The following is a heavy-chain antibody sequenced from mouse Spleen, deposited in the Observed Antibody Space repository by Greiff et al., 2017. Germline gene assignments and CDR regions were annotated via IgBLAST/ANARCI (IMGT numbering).Heavy chain of an antibody. D-gene: IGHD2-4*01. CDR3: TTDYDDAY. J-gene: IGHJ3*01. V-gene: IGHV14-4*01. CDR2: IDPENGDT. Sequence: EVQLQQSGAELVRPGASVKLSCTASGFNIKDDYMHWVKQRPEQGLEWIGWIDPENGDTEYASKFQGKATITADTSSNTAYLQLSSLTSEDTAVYYCTTDYDDAYWGQGTLVTVSA. CDR1: GFNIKDDY.